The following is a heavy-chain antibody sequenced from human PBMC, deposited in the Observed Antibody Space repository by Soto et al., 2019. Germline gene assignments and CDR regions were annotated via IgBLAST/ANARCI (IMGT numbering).Heavy chain of an antibody. CDR2: ISNRGTP. CDR1: GDSISSDNYF. Sequence: QVQLQESGPGLVKPSQTLSLICTVSGDSISSDNYFWSWIRQPPGQGLEWIGYISNRGTPYYNPSLKSRVTRSLDTSKNRFSLDMYSVTAADTAVYYGAREVNGVALADAFDIWGQGTMVTVSS. V-gene: IGHV4-30-4*01. D-gene: IGHD2-8*01. J-gene: IGHJ3*02. CDR3: AREVNGVALADAFDI.